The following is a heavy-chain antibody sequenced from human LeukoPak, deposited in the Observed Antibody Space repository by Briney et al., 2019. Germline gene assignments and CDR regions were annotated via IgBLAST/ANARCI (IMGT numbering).Heavy chain of an antibody. CDR2: NSRSGSII. CDR3: ARDKEGGGSTDYYHDAFDI. Sequence: PGGSLRLPCAPSGFTFSSYEMNWARQAPGKGLEGVSYNSRSGSIIYYADSLKGRFAISGDNAKSSLYMQMNSLRAEDTAVYYCARDKEGGGSTDYYHDAFDIWGKGTMVTVSS. J-gene: IGHJ3*02. D-gene: IGHD3-9*01. CDR1: GFTFSSYE. V-gene: IGHV3-48*03.